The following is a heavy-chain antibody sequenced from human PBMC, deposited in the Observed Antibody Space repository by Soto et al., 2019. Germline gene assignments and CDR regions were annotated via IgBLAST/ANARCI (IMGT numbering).Heavy chain of an antibody. D-gene: IGHD5-18*01. CDR1: GGTFSSYA. V-gene: IGHV1-69*06. CDR3: ASEGYSYGYYYYGMDV. Sequence: ASVKVSCKASGGTFSSYAISWVRQAPGQGLEWMGGIIPIFGTANYAQKFQGRVTITADKSTSTAYMELSSLRSEDTAVYYCASEGYSYGYYYYGMDVWGQGTTVTVSS. J-gene: IGHJ6*02. CDR2: IIPIFGTA.